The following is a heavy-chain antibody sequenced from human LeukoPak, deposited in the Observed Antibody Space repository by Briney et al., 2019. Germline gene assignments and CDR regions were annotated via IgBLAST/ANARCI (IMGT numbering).Heavy chain of an antibody. V-gene: IGHV1-2*02. Sequence: ASVKVSCKASGYTFTGYYIHWVRQAPGQGLEWMGWISPNSGGTNYAQKFQGRVTMTRGTSISTAYMELSRLGSDDTAVYYCARAADYGDYVDYWGQGTLVTVSS. CDR3: ARAADYGDYVDY. CDR1: GYTFTGYY. CDR2: ISPNSGGT. D-gene: IGHD4-17*01. J-gene: IGHJ4*02.